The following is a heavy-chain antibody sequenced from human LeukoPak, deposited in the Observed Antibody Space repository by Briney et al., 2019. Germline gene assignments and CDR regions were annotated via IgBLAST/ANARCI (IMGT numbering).Heavy chain of an antibody. CDR3: ARRDESGDY. V-gene: IGHV4-39*01. J-gene: IGHJ4*02. D-gene: IGHD3-10*01. CDR2: IYYSGST. Sequence: KPSETLSLTCTVSGGSISSSSYYWGWIRQPPGKGLEWIGSIYYSGSTYYNPSLKSRVTISVDTSKNQFSLKLSSVTAADTAVYYCARRDESGDYWGQGTLVTVSS. CDR1: GGSISSSSYY.